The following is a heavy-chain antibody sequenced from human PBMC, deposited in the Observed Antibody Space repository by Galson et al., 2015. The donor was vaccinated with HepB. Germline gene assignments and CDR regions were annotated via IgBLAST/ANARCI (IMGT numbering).Heavy chain of an antibody. D-gene: IGHD1-26*01. Sequence: SLRLSCAASGFTFSSFTMNWVRQAPGKRQEWVSYISTTGTNIFYVYSVKGRFAVSRDNAKNSLYLQMNSLRAEDTAIYYCARVVLSGSYWYFDFWGQGTLVTVSS. V-gene: IGHV3-48*01. J-gene: IGHJ4*02. CDR3: ARVVLSGSYWYFDF. CDR1: GFTFSSFT. CDR2: ISTTGTNI.